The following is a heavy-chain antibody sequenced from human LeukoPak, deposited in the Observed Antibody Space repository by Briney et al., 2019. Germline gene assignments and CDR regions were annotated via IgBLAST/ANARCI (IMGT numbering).Heavy chain of an antibody. Sequence: GGSLRLSCVASGFIFSDYGMDWVRQAPGKGLEWISYISASSSSIDYADSVKGRSTISRDNAKNSLFLQMHSLTVEDTAVYYCARGGAARPDYWGQGTLVTVSS. D-gene: IGHD6-6*01. CDR2: ISASSSSI. CDR3: ARGGAARPDY. CDR1: GFIFSDYG. V-gene: IGHV3-48*01. J-gene: IGHJ4*02.